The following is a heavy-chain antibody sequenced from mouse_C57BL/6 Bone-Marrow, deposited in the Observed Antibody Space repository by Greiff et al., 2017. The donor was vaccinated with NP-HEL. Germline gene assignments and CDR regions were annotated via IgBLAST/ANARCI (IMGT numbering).Heavy chain of an antibody. V-gene: IGHV1S132*01. Sequence: QVQLQQSGAELVRPGASVKLSCKTSGYIFTSYWIHWVKQRSGQGLEWIARIYPGTGSTYYNEKFKDKATLTADTSSSTAYMQLSSLKAEDSGVYFCASSETGAGGMDYWGQGTSVTVSS. CDR2: IYPGTGST. CDR1: GYIFTSYW. CDR3: ASSETGAGGMDY. J-gene: IGHJ4*01. D-gene: IGHD4-1*01.